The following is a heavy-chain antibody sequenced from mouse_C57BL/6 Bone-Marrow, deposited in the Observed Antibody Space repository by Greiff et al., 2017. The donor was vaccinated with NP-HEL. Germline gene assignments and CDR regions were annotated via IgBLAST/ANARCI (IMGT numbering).Heavy chain of an antibody. Sequence: VMLVESGAELARPGASVKMSCKASGYTFTSYTMHWVKQRPGQGLEWIGYINPSSGYTKYNQKFKDKATLTADKSSSTAYMQLSSLTSEDSAVYYCARGSYYHVWGTGTTVTVSS. CDR1: GYTFTSYT. CDR2: INPSSGYT. CDR3: ARGSYYHV. J-gene: IGHJ1*03. V-gene: IGHV1-4*01.